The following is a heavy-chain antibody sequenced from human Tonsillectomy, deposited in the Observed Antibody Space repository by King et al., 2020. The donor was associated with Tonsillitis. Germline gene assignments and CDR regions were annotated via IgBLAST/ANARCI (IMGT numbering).Heavy chain of an antibody. D-gene: IGHD1-26*01. CDR3: ARPIVGATHDAFDI. CDR1: GFTFSSYW. V-gene: IGHV3-74*01. CDR2: INSDGSST. J-gene: IGHJ3*02. Sequence: VKLVESGGGLVQPGGSLRLSCAASGFTFSSYWMHWVRQAPGKGLVWVSRINSDGSSTSYADSVKGRFTISRDNAKNTLYLQMNSLRAEDTDVYYCARPIVGATHDAFDIWGQGTMVTVSS.